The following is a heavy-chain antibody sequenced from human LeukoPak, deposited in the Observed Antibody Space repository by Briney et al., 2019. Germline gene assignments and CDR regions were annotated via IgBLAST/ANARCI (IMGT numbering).Heavy chain of an antibody. Sequence: GESLKISCKGSGYSFTTYWIGWVRQMPGKGLEWMGIIYPGDSDTRYSPSFQGQVTISADKSISTAYLQWSSLKASDTAMYYCARLPMVRGVSPLHVYYYMDVWGKGTTVTVSS. V-gene: IGHV5-51*01. CDR1: GYSFTTYW. CDR3: ARLPMVRGVSPLHVYYYMDV. CDR2: IYPGDSDT. D-gene: IGHD3-10*01. J-gene: IGHJ6*03.